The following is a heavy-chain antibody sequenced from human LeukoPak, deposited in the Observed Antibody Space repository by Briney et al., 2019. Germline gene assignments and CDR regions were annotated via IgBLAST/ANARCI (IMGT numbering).Heavy chain of an antibody. D-gene: IGHD3-10*01. V-gene: IGHV3-7*01. CDR3: ARGHFGLDV. J-gene: IGHJ6*02. Sequence: GGSLRLSCAASGFALSIHWLTWVRQTPGKAREGVAHINPDGGEKSYVDSARGRFTISRDNAKNSVYLQMTSLRVDDTAVYYCARGHFGLDVWGQGATVAVAS. CDR1: GFALSIHW. CDR2: INPDGGEK.